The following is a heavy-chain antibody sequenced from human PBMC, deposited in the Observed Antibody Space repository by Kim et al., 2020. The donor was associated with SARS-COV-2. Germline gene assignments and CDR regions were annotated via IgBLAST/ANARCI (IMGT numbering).Heavy chain of an antibody. CDR2: ITGSGGVT. CDR3: TKGPKSSSWSYFDY. J-gene: IGHJ4*02. CDR1: GFTFSSRA. Sequence: GGSLRLSCATSGFTFSSRALSWVRQAPGKGLEWVSGITGSGGVTYYGDSVKGRFTISRDTSKNTLHLQMNNLRVDDTALYYCTKGPKSSSWSYFDYWGQGTLVPVSS. D-gene: IGHD6-13*01. V-gene: IGHV3-23*01.